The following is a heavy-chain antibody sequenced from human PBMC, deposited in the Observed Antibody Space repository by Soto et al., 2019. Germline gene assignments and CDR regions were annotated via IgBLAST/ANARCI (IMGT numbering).Heavy chain of an antibody. CDR2: IIPSFGTA. V-gene: IGHV1-69*01. D-gene: IGHD4-17*01. J-gene: IGHJ3*02. CDR1: GGTFSSYA. Sequence: QVQLVQSGAEVKKPGSSVKVSCKASGGTFSSYAISWVRQAPGQGLEWMGGIIPSFGTAHYAQKFQGRVTITADESTSTAYMGLSSLRSEDTAVYYCARGGYGDSRNSFDIWGQGTMVTVSS. CDR3: ARGGYGDSRNSFDI.